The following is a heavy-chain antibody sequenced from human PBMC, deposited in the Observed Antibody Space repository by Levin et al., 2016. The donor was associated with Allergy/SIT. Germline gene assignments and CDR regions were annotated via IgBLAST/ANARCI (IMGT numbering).Heavy chain of an antibody. CDR1: GFTFGDYY. CDR2: ISSGSSYT. J-gene: IGHJ4*02. D-gene: IGHD2-8*01. CDR3: ARSRTYCSHDVCEGPGY. V-gene: IGHV3-11*03. Sequence: GESLKISCVASGFTFGDYYMSWIRRAPGKGLEWVSYISSGSSYTNYADSVKGRFTISRDNARNSLYLQMNALSAEDSAVYYCARSRTYCSHDVCEGPGYWGQGTLVTVSS.